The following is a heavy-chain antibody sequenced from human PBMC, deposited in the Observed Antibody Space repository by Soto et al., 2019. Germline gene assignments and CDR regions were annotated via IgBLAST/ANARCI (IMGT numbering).Heavy chain of an antibody. D-gene: IGHD3-22*01. J-gene: IGHJ4*02. CDR3: ARRQYYYDSSGYYYGVDY. V-gene: IGHV5-51*01. CDR1: GYSFTSYW. Sequence: GESLKISCKGSGYSFTSYWIGWVRQMPGKGLEWMGIIYPGDSDTRYSPSFQGQVTISADKSISTAYLQWSSLKASDTAMYYCARRQYYYDSSGYYYGVDYWGQGTLVTVSS. CDR2: IYPGDSDT.